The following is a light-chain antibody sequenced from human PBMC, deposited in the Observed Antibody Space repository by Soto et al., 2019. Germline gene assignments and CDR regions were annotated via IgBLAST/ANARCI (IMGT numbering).Light chain of an antibody. J-gene: IGKJ1*01. CDR1: QGIRND. CDR3: QEYNSYSRT. V-gene: IGKV1-17*01. CDR2: AAS. Sequence: IQITQSPSSLSASVGDRVTITCRASQGIRNDLGWYQQKPGKAPKLLIYAASSLQSGVPSRFSGSGSGTEFTLTISSLQPDDFASYYCQEYNSYSRTFGQGTKVDIK.